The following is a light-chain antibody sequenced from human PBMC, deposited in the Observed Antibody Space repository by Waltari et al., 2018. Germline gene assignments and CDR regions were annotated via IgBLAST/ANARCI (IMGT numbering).Light chain of an antibody. CDR2: WAS. V-gene: IGKV4-1*01. CDR1: QSLLYSSSNKSY. CDR3: LQFYSTPYT. J-gene: IGKJ2*01. Sequence: EIVMTQSPDSLAVSLGERATINCTSSQSLLYSSSNKSYLTWYQQKPGQPPKLLIYWASTRESGVPDRFSGSGSGTDFTLTIRNLQAEDVAVYYCLQFYSTPYTFGQGTKLEIK.